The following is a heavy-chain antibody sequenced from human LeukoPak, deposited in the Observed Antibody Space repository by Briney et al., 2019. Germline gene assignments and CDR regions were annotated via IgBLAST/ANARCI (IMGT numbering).Heavy chain of an antibody. CDR2: ISAYNGNT. CDR3: ARYRVPKSYLGSGSSDSEITY. Sequence: GASVKVSCKASGYTFTSYGISWVRQAPGQGLEWMGWISAYNGNTNYAQKLQGRVTMTTDTSTSTAYMELRSLRSDDTAVYYCARYRVPKSYLGSGSSDSEITYWGQGTLVTVSS. D-gene: IGHD3-10*01. V-gene: IGHV1-18*01. CDR1: GYTFTSYG. J-gene: IGHJ4*02.